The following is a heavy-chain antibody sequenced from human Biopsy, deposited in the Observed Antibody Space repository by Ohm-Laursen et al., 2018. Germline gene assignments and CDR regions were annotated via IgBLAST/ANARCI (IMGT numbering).Heavy chain of an antibody. CDR1: GFTFSNYA. CDR3: AKDRWPHVVVVTTNFDS. CDR2: FSGSGGST. Sequence: SLRLSCAASGFTFSNYAMSWVRQAPGKGLEWVSTFSGSGGSTNYADSVKGRFTISRDNSKNTLYLQMNSLRAEDTAVYYCAKDRWPHVVVVTTNFDSWGQGTLVTVSS. V-gene: IGHV3-23*01. D-gene: IGHD2-21*02. J-gene: IGHJ4*02.